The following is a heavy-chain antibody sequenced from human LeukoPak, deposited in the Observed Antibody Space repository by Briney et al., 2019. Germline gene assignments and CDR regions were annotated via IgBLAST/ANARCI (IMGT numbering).Heavy chain of an antibody. D-gene: IGHD3-10*01. CDR2: ISGSGGST. CDR1: GFTFSSYG. CDR3: AKDGPYYYGSGSYKNWFDP. J-gene: IGHJ5*02. Sequence: GGSLRLSCAASGFTFSSYGMHWVRQAPGKGLEWVSAISGSGGSTYYADSVKGRFTISRDNSKNTLYLQMNSLRAEDTAVYYCAKDGPYYYGSGSYKNWFDPWGQGTLVTVSS. V-gene: IGHV3-23*01.